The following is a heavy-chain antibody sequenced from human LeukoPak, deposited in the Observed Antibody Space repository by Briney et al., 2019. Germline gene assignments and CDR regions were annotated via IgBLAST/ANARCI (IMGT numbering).Heavy chain of an antibody. J-gene: IGHJ6*03. CDR2: INPNSGGT. V-gene: IGHV1-2*02. CDR3: ARGAQLLYWDYYYYMDV. D-gene: IGHD2-2*02. CDR1: GYTFTGYY. Sequence: GASVKVSCKASGYTFTGYYMHWVRQAPGQGLEWMGWINPNSGGTNYAQKFQGRVTMTRDTSISTAYMELSRLRSDDTAVYYCARGAQLLYWDYYYYMDVWGKGTTVTVSS.